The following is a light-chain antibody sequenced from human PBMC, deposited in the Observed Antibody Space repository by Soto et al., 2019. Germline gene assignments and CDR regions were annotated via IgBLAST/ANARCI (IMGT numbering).Light chain of an antibody. V-gene: IGKV3-20*01. CDR2: GAS. CDR1: QSVSSSY. CDR3: QQYGSSSYT. J-gene: IGKJ2*01. Sequence: EIVLTQSPGTLSLSPGERATLSCRASQSVSSSYLAWYQQKPGQAPRLLIYGASSRATGTSDRFSGSGSGTDFALTISRLEPEDFAVYYCQQYGSSSYTFGQGTKLEIK.